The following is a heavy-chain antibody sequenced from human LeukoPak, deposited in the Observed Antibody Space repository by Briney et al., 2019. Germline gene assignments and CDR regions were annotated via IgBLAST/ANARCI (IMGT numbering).Heavy chain of an antibody. CDR3: ARDGGYCSGGSCSPGLAFDI. V-gene: IGHV4-59*01. CDR2: IYYSGST. Sequence: SETLSLTCTVSGGSISSYYWSWIRQPPGKGLEWIGYIYYSGSTNYNPSLKSRVTISVDTSKNQFSLKLSSVTAADTAVYYCARDGGYCSGGSCSPGLAFDIWGQGTMVTVSS. D-gene: IGHD2-15*01. CDR1: GGSISSYY. J-gene: IGHJ3*02.